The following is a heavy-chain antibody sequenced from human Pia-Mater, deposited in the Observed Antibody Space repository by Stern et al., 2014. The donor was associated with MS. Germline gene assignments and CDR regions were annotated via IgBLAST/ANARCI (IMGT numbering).Heavy chain of an antibody. CDR1: GDSFSTIE. Sequence: QVQLVQSGAEVKKPGSSMKVSCQASGDSFSTIEISWVRQAPGQGLEWLGGISPLCGTTNYAQKVQGRVTIIADVSTSTVNMELVSLRLEDTAVYYCVRDQGGIAASWGQGTLVTVSS. CDR2: ISPLCGTT. V-gene: IGHV1-69*01. J-gene: IGHJ4*02. D-gene: IGHD6-13*01. CDR3: VRDQGGIAAS.